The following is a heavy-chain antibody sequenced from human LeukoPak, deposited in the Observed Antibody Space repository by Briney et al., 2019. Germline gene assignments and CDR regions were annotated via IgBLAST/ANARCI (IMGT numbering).Heavy chain of an antibody. J-gene: IGHJ4*02. CDR1: GFTFSSYG. Sequence: GGSLRLSCAASGFTFSSYGMHWVRQAPGKGLEWVAVIWYDGSNKYYADSVKGRFTISRDNSKNTLYLQMNSLRAEDTAVYYCARDYSYYDIDYWGQGTLVTVSS. CDR3: ARDYSYYDIDY. CDR2: IWYDGSNK. D-gene: IGHD3-22*01. V-gene: IGHV3-33*01.